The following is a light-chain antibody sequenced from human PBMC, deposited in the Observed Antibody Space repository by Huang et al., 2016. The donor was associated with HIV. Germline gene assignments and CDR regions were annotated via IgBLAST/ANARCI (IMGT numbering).Light chain of an antibody. CDR3: QQYASSPAT. Sequence: EIVLTQSPGTLSLSPGESATLSCRAGHSVTSNFLAWYQKRPGQAPRLLIYSTSSRAVGTPDRFTGSGSGTDFTLTISRLEPEDFAVYYCQQYASSPATFGQGTKVEIK. V-gene: IGKV3-20*01. J-gene: IGKJ2*01. CDR1: HSVTSNF. CDR2: STS.